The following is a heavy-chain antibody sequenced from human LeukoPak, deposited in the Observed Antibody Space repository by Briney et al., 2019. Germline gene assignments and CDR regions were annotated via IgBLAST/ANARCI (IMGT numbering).Heavy chain of an antibody. J-gene: IGHJ5*02. CDR2: IYYSGST. Sequence: SETLSLTCTVSGGSISSGDYYWSWIRQPPGKGLEWIGYIYYSGSTNYNPSLKSRVTMSVDTSKNQFSLKLSSVTAADTAVYYCARGIVSGGYDYSNWFDPWGQGTLVTVSS. V-gene: IGHV4-61*08. D-gene: IGHD5-12*01. CDR3: ARGIVSGGYDYSNWFDP. CDR1: GGSISSGDYY.